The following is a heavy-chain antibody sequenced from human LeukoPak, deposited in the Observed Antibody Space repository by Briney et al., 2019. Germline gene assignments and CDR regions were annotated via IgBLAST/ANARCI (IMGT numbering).Heavy chain of an antibody. CDR2: ISGSGSST. Sequence: PGGSLTLSCAASGFTFSSYAMSWVRQAPGKGLEWVSPISGSGSSTYYADSVKGRSTISRDNSKNTLYLQMNSLRAEDTAVYYCAKGVAVASPYYFDYWGQGTLVTVSS. V-gene: IGHV3-23*01. CDR1: GFTFSSYA. J-gene: IGHJ4*02. D-gene: IGHD6-19*01. CDR3: AKGVAVASPYYFDY.